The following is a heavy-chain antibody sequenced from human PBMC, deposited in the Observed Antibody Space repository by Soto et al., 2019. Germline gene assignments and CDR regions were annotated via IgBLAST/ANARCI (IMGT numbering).Heavy chain of an antibody. D-gene: IGHD6-19*01. J-gene: IGHJ4*02. Sequence: SETLSLTCAVYGGSFSGYYWSWIRQPPGKGLEWIGEINHIGSTNYNPSLKNRVTLSLDTSKNQFSLKLSSVTAADTAVYYCASSSGWYYFDYWGQGTLVTVSS. CDR2: INHIGST. V-gene: IGHV4-34*01. CDR3: ASSSGWYYFDY. CDR1: GGSFSGYY.